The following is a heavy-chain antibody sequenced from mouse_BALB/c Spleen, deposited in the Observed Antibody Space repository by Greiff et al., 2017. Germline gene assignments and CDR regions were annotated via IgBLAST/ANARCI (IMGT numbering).Heavy chain of an antibody. CDR1: GFTFSDYY. Sequence: EVHLVESGGGLVKPGGSLKLSCAASGFTFSDYYMYWVRQTPEKRLEWVATISDGGSYTYYPDSVKGRFTISRDNAKNNLYLQMSSLKSEDTAMYYCARDSGYYGSRYYFDYWGQGTTLTVSS. D-gene: IGHD1-1*01. CDR2: ISDGGSYT. J-gene: IGHJ2*01. V-gene: IGHV5-4*02. CDR3: ARDSGYYGSRYYFDY.